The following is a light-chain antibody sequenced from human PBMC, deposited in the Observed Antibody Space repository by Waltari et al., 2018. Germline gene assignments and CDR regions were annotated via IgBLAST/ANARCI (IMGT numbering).Light chain of an antibody. V-gene: IGKV3-20*01. CDR3: QKYGSLPAT. J-gene: IGKJ1*01. CDR1: QAVSRF. CDR2: DTS. Sequence: EIVLTQSPGTLSLYPGERATLSCRASQAVSRFLAWYQQKPGQAPRLLIYDTSTRATGIPDRFRGSGSGTDFSLTLSRLEPEDFAVYYCQKYGSLPATFGQGTKVEIK.